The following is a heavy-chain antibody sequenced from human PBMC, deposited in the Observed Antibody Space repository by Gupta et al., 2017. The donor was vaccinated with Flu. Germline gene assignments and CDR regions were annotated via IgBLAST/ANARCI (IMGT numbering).Heavy chain of an antibody. CDR1: GYTFIMYS. D-gene: IGHD1-7*01. V-gene: IGHV1-18*01. CDR2: ISGYNGNT. J-gene: IGHJ5*02. Sequence: QVQLVQSGAEVMKPGAPVKVSCKASGYTFIMYSITWVRQAPGQGLEWMGWISGYNGNTNYAQKFQGRVTMTTDTSTSAAYMELRSLRSDDTAMYYCARDMGTGTTLWFDPWGQGTLVTASS. CDR3: ARDMGTGTTLWFDP.